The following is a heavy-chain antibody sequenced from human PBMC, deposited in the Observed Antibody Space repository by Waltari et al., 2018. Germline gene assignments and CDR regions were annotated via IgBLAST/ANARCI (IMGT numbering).Heavy chain of an antibody. V-gene: IGHV3-53*02. Sequence: EVQLVETGGGLIQPGGSLRLSCAASGFAVSSNYMSWVRQAPGKGLEWVSVIETGGYTYYAESVRGRFTSSRDNSKNMVYLQMNSLRADDTAVYFCARHDYCDYWGQGTLVTVSS. CDR2: IETGGYT. J-gene: IGHJ4*02. CDR3: ARHDYCDY. CDR1: GFAVSSNY.